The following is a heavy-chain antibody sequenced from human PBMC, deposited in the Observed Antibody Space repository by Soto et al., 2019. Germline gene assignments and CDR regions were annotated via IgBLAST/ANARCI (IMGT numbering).Heavy chain of an antibody. CDR1: DNSSSNYN. Sequence: SETLFLSCSVSDNSSSNYNWSWIRQPPGRRLEWIGYIDSNGGTSYNPSLQSRVTMSIDTSTKQFSLKLSSVTAADTAVYYCARQYYFGSGSYYNRPFDFWGQGTLVTVSS. J-gene: IGHJ4*02. CDR2: IDSNGGT. D-gene: IGHD3-10*01. V-gene: IGHV4-59*08. CDR3: ARQYYFGSGSYYNRPFDF.